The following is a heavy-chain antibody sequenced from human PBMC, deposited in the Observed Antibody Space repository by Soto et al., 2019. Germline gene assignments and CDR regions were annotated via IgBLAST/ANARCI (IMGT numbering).Heavy chain of an antibody. CDR3: AKGMDESDV. Sequence: EVQLLESGGGLVQPGGSLRLSCAASGLTFSSYAMTWVRQAPGKGLEWVSSISGSGGTTYYADSVKGRFTISRDNSKNTVDLQINSLRAEDTAVYYCAKGMDESDVRGKGTTVTVSS. D-gene: IGHD2-8*01. CDR1: GLTFSSYA. V-gene: IGHV3-23*01. CDR2: ISGSGGTT. J-gene: IGHJ6*04.